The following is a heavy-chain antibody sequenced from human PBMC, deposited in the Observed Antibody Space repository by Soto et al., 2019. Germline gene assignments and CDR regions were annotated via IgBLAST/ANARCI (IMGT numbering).Heavy chain of an antibody. V-gene: IGHV4-59*01. CDR1: GGSISNYY. CDR3: ARSGSGWLDY. Sequence: SETLSLTCTVSGGSISNYYWTWIRQPPGKGLEWIGYIYYSGSTYYNPSLKSRVTISVDTSKNQFSLKLSSVTAADTAVYYCARSGSGWLDYWGQGTLVTVSS. D-gene: IGHD6-19*01. CDR2: IYYSGST. J-gene: IGHJ4*02.